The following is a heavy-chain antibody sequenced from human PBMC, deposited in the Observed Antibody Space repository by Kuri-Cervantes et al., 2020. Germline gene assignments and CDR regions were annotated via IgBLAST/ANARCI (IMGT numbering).Heavy chain of an antibody. CDR1: GFTFSSYA. J-gene: IGHJ4*02. CDR3: ARERPDNNGYEKPFDY. D-gene: IGHD3-22*01. V-gene: IGHV3-23*01. CDR2: ISGSGGST. Sequence: GESLKISCAASGFTFSSYAMSWVRQAPGKGLEWVSAISGSGGSTYYADSVKGRFTISRDNSKNTLYLQMNSLRAEDTAVYYCARERPDNNGYEKPFDYWGQGTLVTVSS.